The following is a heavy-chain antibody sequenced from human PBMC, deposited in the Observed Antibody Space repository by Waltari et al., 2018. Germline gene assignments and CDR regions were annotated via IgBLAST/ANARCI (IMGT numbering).Heavy chain of an antibody. D-gene: IGHD5-18*01. V-gene: IGHV4-34*01. CDR3: ARGRGYSYGYMSDWFDP. CDR1: GGSFSGYY. Sequence: QVQLQQWGAGLLKPSETLSLTCAVYGGSFSGYYWSWIRKPTGKGLEWIGEINHSGSTNYTPALKSRVTISVDTSKNQFSLKLSSVTAADTAVYYCARGRGYSYGYMSDWFDPWGQGTLVTVSS. J-gene: IGHJ5*02. CDR2: INHSGST.